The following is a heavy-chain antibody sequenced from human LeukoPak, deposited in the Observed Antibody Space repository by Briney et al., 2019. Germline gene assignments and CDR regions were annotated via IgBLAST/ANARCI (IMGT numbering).Heavy chain of an antibody. D-gene: IGHD3-10*01. J-gene: IGHJ5*02. CDR1: GYTFSGSY. CDR2: INPNSGGT. V-gene: IGHV1-2*02. Sequence: ASVKVSCKTSGYTFSGSYIHWVRQAPGQGLEWMGWINPNSGGTNYAQKFQGRVTMTRDTSISTAYMELSRLRSDDTAVYYCASPFRGANVNWFDPWGQGILVTVSS. CDR3: ASPFRGANVNWFDP.